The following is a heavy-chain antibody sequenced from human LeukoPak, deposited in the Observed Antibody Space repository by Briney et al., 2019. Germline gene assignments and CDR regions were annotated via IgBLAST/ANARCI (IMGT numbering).Heavy chain of an antibody. Sequence: SETLSLTCTVSGGSISTSNYYWGWVRQPPGKGLEWIGNIFYSGSTYYSPSLKSRVTISLDTSRNQFSLKLNSVTAADTAVYYCARCDSSWYGWSDPWGQGTLVTVSS. CDR1: GGSISTSNYY. D-gene: IGHD6-13*01. J-gene: IGHJ5*02. CDR3: ARCDSSWYGWSDP. CDR2: IFYSGST. V-gene: IGHV4-39*07.